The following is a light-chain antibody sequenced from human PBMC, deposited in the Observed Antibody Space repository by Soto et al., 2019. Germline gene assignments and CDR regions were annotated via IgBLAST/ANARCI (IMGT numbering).Light chain of an antibody. Sequence: DIQMTQSPSTLSASVGDRVTLTCRASQSISNWLAWYQQKPGKAPKLLIYKASSLESGVPSRFSGSGSGTEFTLTISSLQSDDFATYYCQQYNSYSQWTFGQGTKVDIK. CDR3: QQYNSYSQWT. V-gene: IGKV1-5*03. CDR2: KAS. J-gene: IGKJ1*01. CDR1: QSISNW.